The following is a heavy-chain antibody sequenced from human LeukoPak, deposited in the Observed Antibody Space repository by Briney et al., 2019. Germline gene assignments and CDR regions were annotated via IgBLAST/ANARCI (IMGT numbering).Heavy chain of an antibody. J-gene: IGHJ4*02. CDR2: VRGKADNYAT. D-gene: IGHD3/OR15-3a*01. Sequence: PGGSLRLSCAASGFTFSDSPIHWVRQASGKGLEWVGRVRGKADNYATGFAASVKGRFSISRDDSKDTAYLQMNSLKTEDTAMYYCGRQPRGTGTVDYWGQGTLVTVSS. CDR3: GRQPRGTGTVDY. V-gene: IGHV3-73*01. CDR1: GFTFSDSP.